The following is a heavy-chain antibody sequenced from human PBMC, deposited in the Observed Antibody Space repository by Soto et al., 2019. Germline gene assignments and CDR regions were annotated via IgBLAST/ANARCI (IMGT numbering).Heavy chain of an antibody. D-gene: IGHD3-22*01. V-gene: IGHV3-23*01. CDR3: RKEVGDGYYDRSRDYFDY. CDR1: GFTFSNYA. J-gene: IGHJ4*01. Sequence: EVQLLESGGGLVQPGGSLRLSCAASGFTFSNYAMNWVRQAPGKGLQWVSSISGRGGNTFYADSVKGRLTISRDNYKNLLYLQMSSLRAEDTAVYYGRKEVGDGYYDRSRDYFDYWGHGVLDTVSS. CDR2: ISGRGGNT.